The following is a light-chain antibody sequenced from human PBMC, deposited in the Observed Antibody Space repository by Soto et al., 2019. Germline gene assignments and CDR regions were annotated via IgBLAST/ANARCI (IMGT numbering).Light chain of an antibody. CDR1: QGISSY. V-gene: IGKV1-9*01. J-gene: IGKJ4*01. CDR3: QQLNSYPLT. CDR2: AAS. Sequence: SPLTQSPSSLSASVGDRVTIPCRASQGISSYLAWYQQKPGKAPKLLIYAASTLQSGVPSRFSGSGSGTDFTLTISSLQPEDFATYYCQQLNSYPLTFGGGTKVDIK.